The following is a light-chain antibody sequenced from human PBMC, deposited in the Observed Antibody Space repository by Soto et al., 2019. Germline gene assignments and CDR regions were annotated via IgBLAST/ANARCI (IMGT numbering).Light chain of an antibody. CDR1: QRFRSSY. Sequence: EIVLTQSPGTLSLSPGERATLPCRASQRFRSSYLAWYQQKPGQAPRLLIYGASSRATGIPDRFSGSGSGTDFTLTISRLEPEDFAVYYCQQYGSSLFTFGPGTKVDIK. V-gene: IGKV3-20*01. J-gene: IGKJ3*01. CDR3: QQYGSSLFT. CDR2: GAS.